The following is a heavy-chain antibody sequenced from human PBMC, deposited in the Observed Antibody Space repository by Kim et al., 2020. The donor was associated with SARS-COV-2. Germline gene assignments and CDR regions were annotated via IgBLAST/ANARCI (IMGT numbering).Heavy chain of an antibody. V-gene: IGHV3-23*01. CDR3: AKDTYSSDWHYYGMDV. Sequence: GGSLRLSCAASGFTFSSHAMSWVRQAPGKGLEWVSAISGTGVTTYYADSVKGRFTVSRANSKNTLYLQMNSLRAEDTAVYYCAKDTYSSDWHYYGMDVWG. CDR1: GFTFSSHA. D-gene: IGHD6-19*01. CDR2: ISGTGVTT. J-gene: IGHJ6*01.